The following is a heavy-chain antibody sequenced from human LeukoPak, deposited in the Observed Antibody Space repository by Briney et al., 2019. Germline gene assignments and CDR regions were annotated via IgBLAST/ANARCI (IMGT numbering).Heavy chain of an antibody. V-gene: IGHV4-34*01. Sequence: PSETLSLTCAVYGGSFSGYYWSWIRQPPGKGLEWIGEINHSGSTYYNPSLKSRVTISVDTSKNQFSLKLSSVTAADTAVYYCAIATYDFWSGYYDWFDPWGQGTLVTVSS. CDR2: INHSGST. CDR3: AIATYDFWSGYYDWFDP. D-gene: IGHD3-3*01. CDR1: GGSFSGYY. J-gene: IGHJ5*02.